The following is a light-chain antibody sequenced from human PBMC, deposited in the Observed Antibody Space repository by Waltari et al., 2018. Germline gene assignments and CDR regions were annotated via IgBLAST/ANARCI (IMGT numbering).Light chain of an antibody. V-gene: IGLV3-19*01. CDR2: GKN. Sequence: SSELNQDPAVSVSLGQTGRLPCHGASLRTSYSNWYKHKTGQAPVLFIYGKNNRPSGIPDRFSGSSSGNTASLTITGAQAEDEADYYCNSRDSSGNHLGVFGGGTKLTVL. J-gene: IGLJ3*02. CDR3: NSRDSSGNHLGV. CDR1: SLRTSY.